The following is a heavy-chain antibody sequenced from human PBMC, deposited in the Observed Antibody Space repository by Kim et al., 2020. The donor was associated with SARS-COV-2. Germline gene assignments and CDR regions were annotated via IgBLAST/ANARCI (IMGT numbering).Heavy chain of an antibody. CDR2: ISWNSGSI. D-gene: IGHD3-16*01. CDR1: GFTFDDYA. CDR3: AKDMGYDYVWGSGYYYYYGMDV. Sequence: GGSLRLSCAASGFTFDDYAMHWVRQAPGKGLEWVSGISWNSGSIGYADSVKGRFTISRDNAKNSLYLQMNSLRAEDTALYYCAKDMGYDYVWGSGYYYYYGMDVWSQGTTVTVSS. J-gene: IGHJ6*02. V-gene: IGHV3-9*01.